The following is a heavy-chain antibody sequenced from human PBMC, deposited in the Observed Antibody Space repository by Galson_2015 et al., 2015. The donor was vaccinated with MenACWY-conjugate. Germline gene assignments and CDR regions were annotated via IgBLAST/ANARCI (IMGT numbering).Heavy chain of an antibody. Sequence: ETLSLTCTVSGGSISSYYWSWIRQPPGKGLEWIGYIYYSGSTNYNPSLKSRVTISVDTSKNQFSLKLSSVTAADTAVYYCARGTRDYGPGYWGQGTLVTVSS. J-gene: IGHJ4*02. CDR2: IYYSGST. CDR1: GGSISSYY. CDR3: ARGTRDYGPGY. D-gene: IGHD4-17*01. V-gene: IGHV4-59*01.